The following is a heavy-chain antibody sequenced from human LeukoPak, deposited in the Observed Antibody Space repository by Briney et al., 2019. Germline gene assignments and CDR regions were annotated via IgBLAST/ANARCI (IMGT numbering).Heavy chain of an antibody. Sequence: SETLSLTCTVSGGSISSYYWSWIRQPPGKGLEWIGYIYYSGSTNYNPSLKSRVTISVDTSKNQFSLKLSSVTAADTAVYYCASPSGSGPGAEYFQHWGQGTLVTVSS. D-gene: IGHD1-26*01. J-gene: IGHJ1*01. V-gene: IGHV4-59*01. CDR1: GGSISSYY. CDR2: IYYSGST. CDR3: ASPSGSGPGAEYFQH.